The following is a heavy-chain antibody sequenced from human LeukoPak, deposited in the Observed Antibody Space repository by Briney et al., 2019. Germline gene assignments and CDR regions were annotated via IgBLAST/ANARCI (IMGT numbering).Heavy chain of an antibody. J-gene: IGHJ4*02. Sequence: PSETLSLTCTVSGGSISSYYWSWIRQPPGKGLEWIGYIYYSGSTNYNPSLKSRVTISVDTSKNQFSLKLSSVTAVDTAVYYCARGLQATVTRGFDYWGQGTLVTVSS. V-gene: IGHV4-59*01. CDR1: GGSISSYY. CDR3: ARGLQATVTRGFDY. CDR2: IYYSGST. D-gene: IGHD4-11*01.